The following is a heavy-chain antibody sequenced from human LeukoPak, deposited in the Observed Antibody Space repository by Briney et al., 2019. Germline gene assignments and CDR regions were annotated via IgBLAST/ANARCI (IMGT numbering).Heavy chain of an antibody. CDR3: ARGLGRGETFDY. Sequence: NPSETLCLTCAVSGGSISSSNWWSWVRQPPGRGLQWIGEIYHSGSTNYNPSLKSRVTISADKSKNQFSLKMSSVTAADTAVYYCARGLGRGETFDYWGQGTLVTVSS. V-gene: IGHV4-4*02. CDR1: GGSISSSNW. J-gene: IGHJ4*02. CDR2: IYHSGST. D-gene: IGHD3-10*01.